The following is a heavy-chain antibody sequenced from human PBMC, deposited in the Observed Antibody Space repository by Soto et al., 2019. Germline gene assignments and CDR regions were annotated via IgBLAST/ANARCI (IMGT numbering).Heavy chain of an antibody. CDR2: MNPGSGKT. CDR3: ARMASAGTLNWFDP. D-gene: IGHD6-13*01. V-gene: IGHV1-8*02. CDR1: GYTFINFD. J-gene: IGHJ5*02. Sequence: GASVKVSCKASGYTFINFDISWVRQAAGQGLGWLGWMNPGSGKTGYASKFQGRVAMTRDASTGTSHLELSSLTSDDTAVYYCARMASAGTLNWFDPWGQGTLVTVSS.